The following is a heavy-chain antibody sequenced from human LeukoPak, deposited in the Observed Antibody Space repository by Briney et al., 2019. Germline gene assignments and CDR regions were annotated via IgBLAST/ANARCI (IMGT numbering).Heavy chain of an antibody. CDR3: AREAYYDCSGSLDY. D-gene: IGHD3-22*01. Sequence: GGSLRLSCAASGFTFSTYAMSWVRQAPGKGLEWVSCINGRGVSTYYADSVKGRFTISRDNSKNTLYLQMSSLRADDTAIYYCAREAYYDCSGSLDYWGQGTLVTVSS. V-gene: IGHV3-23*01. CDR1: GFTFSTYA. CDR2: INGRGVST. J-gene: IGHJ4*02.